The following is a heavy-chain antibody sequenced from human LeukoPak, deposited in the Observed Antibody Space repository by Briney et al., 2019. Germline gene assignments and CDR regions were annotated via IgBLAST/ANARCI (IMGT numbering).Heavy chain of an antibody. CDR3: ARDRDGYKGPFDY. Sequence: PGRSLRLSCAASGFTFSSYAMHWVRQAPGKGLEWVAVISYDGSNKYYADSVKGRFTISRDNSKNTLYLQMNSLRAEDTAVYYCARDRDGYKGPFDYWGQGTLVTVSS. J-gene: IGHJ4*02. CDR1: GFTFSSYA. D-gene: IGHD5-24*01. V-gene: IGHV3-30-3*01. CDR2: ISYDGSNK.